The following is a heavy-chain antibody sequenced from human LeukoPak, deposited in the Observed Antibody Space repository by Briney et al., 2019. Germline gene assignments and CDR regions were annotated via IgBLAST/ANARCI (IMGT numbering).Heavy chain of an antibody. CDR2: ISGSGGST. CDR1: GFTFSSYA. CDR3: AKARGIVGGRKGYYFDY. D-gene: IGHD1-26*01. Sequence: PGGSLRLSCAASGFTFSSYAMSWVRQAPGKGLEWVSAISGSGGSTYYADSVKGRFTISRDNSKNTLYLQMNSLRAEDTAVYYCAKARGIVGGRKGYYFDYWGQGTLVTVSS. J-gene: IGHJ4*02. V-gene: IGHV3-23*01.